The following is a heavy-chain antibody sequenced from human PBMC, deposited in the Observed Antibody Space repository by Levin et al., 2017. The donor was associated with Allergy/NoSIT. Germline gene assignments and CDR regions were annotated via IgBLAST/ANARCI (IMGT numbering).Heavy chain of an antibody. D-gene: IGHD2-2*01. J-gene: IGHJ4*02. Sequence: PGGSLRLSCAGSGISLSKAWMTWVRQAPGKGLECVGRIKRKIDGETTEYAAPVKGRFIISRDDPENTVYLQMNSLTMEDTAMYYCTADVEESSTYSCDYWGQGTMVTVSS. CDR1: GISLSKAW. V-gene: IGHV3-15*05. CDR2: IKRKIDGETT. CDR3: TADVEESSTYSCDY.